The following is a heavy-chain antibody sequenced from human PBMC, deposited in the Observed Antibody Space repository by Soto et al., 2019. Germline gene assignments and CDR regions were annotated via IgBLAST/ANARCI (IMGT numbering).Heavy chain of an antibody. V-gene: IGHV5-51*01. J-gene: IGHJ4*02. Sequence: PXDSLTISLKGSGYSFTSYWIGLVRQMPGKGLEWMGIIYPGDSDTRYSPSFQGQVTISADKSISTAYLQWSSLKASDTAMYYCARHSLGDFWSGYTTPFDYWGQGTLVTVSS. CDR2: IYPGDSDT. CDR1: GYSFTSYW. D-gene: IGHD3-3*01. CDR3: ARHSLGDFWSGYTTPFDY.